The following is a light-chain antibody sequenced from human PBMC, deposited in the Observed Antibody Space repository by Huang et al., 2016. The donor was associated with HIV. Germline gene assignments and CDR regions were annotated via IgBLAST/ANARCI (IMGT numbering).Light chain of an antibody. CDR2: GAS. V-gene: IGKV3-15*01. Sequence: EIEMTQYPVTLSVSPGQIATLSCRASQSVNSDLAWYQQNPGQAPRLLIYGASTRATGIPAKFNATGSGTEFSLSINNLQSDDFAVYYCQQYNDWPPLTFGGGTKVEI. CDR3: QQYNDWPPLT. CDR1: QSVNSD. J-gene: IGKJ4*01.